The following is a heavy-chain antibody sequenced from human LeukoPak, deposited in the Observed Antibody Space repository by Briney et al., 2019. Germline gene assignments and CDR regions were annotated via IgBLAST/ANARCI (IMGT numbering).Heavy chain of an antibody. Sequence: SEALSLTCTVSGGSISGYYWSWIRQPPGKGLEWIGYIYYSGSTNYNPSLKSRLTISIDTSENQFSLKLSSVTAADTAVYYCAREYSSSSGRRAFDIWGQGTMVTVSS. CDR2: IYYSGST. D-gene: IGHD6-6*01. J-gene: IGHJ3*02. CDR3: AREYSSSSGRRAFDI. CDR1: GGSISGYY. V-gene: IGHV4-59*08.